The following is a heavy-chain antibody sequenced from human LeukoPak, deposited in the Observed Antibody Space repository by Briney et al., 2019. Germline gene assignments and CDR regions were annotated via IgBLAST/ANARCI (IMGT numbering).Heavy chain of an antibody. J-gene: IGHJ4*02. D-gene: IGHD2-21*02. V-gene: IGHV3-30*04. CDR2: ISYDGSNK. CDR1: GFTFSSYA. CDR3: AKDNSIVVVTAIEY. Sequence: AGGSLRLSCAASGFTFSSYAMHWVRQAPGKGLEWVAVISYDGSNKYYADSVKGRFTISRDNSKNTLYLQMNSLRAEDTAVYYCAKDNSIVVVTAIEYWGQGTLVTVSS.